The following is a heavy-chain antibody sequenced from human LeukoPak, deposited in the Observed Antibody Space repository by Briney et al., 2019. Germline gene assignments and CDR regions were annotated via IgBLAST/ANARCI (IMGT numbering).Heavy chain of an antibody. J-gene: IGHJ3*02. Sequence: GGSLRLSCAASGFTFSSYLMHWVRQAPGKGLVWVSRINNEGTGTSYADSVKGRFTISTDNAKNTLDLQMNSLRAEDTAVYYCARGSSSWRNAFDIWGQGTMVTVS. CDR3: ARGSSSWRNAFDI. D-gene: IGHD6-13*01. V-gene: IGHV3-74*01. CDR2: INNEGTGT. CDR1: GFTFSSYL.